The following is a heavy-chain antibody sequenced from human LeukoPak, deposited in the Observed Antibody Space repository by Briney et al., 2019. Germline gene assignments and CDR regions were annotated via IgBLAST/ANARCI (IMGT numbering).Heavy chain of an antibody. V-gene: IGHV3-21*01. CDR1: GFTFSSYS. CDR3: ARSDSSWKDAFDI. D-gene: IGHD6-13*01. CDR2: ISSSSSYI. J-gene: IGHJ3*02. Sequence: PGGSLRLSCAASGFTFSSYSMSWVRQAPGKGLEWVSSISSSSSYIYYANSVKGRFTISRDNAKNTLYLQVNSLRVEDTAVYYCARSDSSWKDAFDIWGQGTMVTVSS.